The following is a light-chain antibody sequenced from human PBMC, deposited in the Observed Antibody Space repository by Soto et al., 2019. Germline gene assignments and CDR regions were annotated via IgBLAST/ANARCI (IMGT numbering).Light chain of an antibody. CDR1: QGISTW. CDR2: GTS. V-gene: IGKV1-12*01. Sequence: DIQMTQSPSSVSASVGDRVTLTCRASQGISTWLAWYQQKPGKVPKLLIYGTSCLQTGVPSMFSGSGSGTDFTLTISSLQPEDFATYYCQQASSLPPTFGQGTRVAIK. CDR3: QQASSLPPT. J-gene: IGKJ2*01.